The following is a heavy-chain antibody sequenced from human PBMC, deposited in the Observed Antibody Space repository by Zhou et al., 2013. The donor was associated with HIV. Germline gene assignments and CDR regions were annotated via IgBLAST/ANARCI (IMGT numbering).Heavy chain of an antibody. Sequence: QVHLVQSGPEVKKPGSSVKVSCETSGGTFSSYAITWVRQAPGQGLEWMGTVTPFFASSDYAQKFQDRLTITADQSTSTIYMDLSGLTSDDTAVYYCAREPSGDFWYFDVWGRGTMVIVSS. CDR1: GGTFSSYA. V-gene: IGHV1-69*15. J-gene: IGHJ2*01. CDR2: VTPFFASS. CDR3: AREPSGDFWYFDV. D-gene: IGHD7-27*01.